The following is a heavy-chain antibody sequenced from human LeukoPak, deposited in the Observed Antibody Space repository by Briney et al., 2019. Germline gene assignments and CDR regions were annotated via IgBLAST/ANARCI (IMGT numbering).Heavy chain of an antibody. Sequence: SETRSLTCTVSGGSISSYYCSWIRQSPGKGLEWIGYIYHSGITNYNPSLKSRVTISVDTSKNQFSLKLTSVTAADTAVYYCARGRGAYDSSGFGVWGQGTMVNVSS. D-gene: IGHD3-22*01. J-gene: IGHJ3*01. CDR3: ARGRGAYDSSGFGV. CDR2: IYHSGIT. CDR1: GGSISSYY. V-gene: IGHV4-59*01.